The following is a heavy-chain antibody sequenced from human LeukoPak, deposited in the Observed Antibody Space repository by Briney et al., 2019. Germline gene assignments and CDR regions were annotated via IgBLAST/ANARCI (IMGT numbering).Heavy chain of an antibody. CDR3: ARPPPKVAIDY. Sequence: ASVKVSCETSGYTFTHYHINWVRQAPGQGLEWIGWMSPKSGDAGFAQKFQGRVTMTSDTSIGAAYMELSSLTTEDTAIYYCARPPPKVAIDYSGQGFLVTASS. J-gene: IGHJ4*02. V-gene: IGHV1-8*01. CDR1: GYTFTHYH. CDR2: MSPKSGDA.